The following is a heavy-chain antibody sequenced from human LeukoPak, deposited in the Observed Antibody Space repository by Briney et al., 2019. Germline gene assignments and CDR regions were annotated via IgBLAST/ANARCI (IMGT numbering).Heavy chain of an antibody. CDR3: ARELPNYYDSSGYDAFDI. V-gene: IGHV5-51*01. Sequence: GESLKISCKGSGYSFTSYWIGWVRQMPGKGLEWMGIIYPGDSDTRYSPSFQGQVTISADKSISTAYLQWSSLKASDTAMYYCARELPNYYDSSGYDAFDIWGQGTMVTVSS. D-gene: IGHD3-22*01. CDR2: IYPGDSDT. CDR1: GYSFTSYW. J-gene: IGHJ3*02.